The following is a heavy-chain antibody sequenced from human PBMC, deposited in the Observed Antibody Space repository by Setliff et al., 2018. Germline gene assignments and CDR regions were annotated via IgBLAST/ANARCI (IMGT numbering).Heavy chain of an antibody. D-gene: IGHD5-12*01. J-gene: IGHJ3*02. CDR1: GGSFSGYY. CDR2: INHSGST. Sequence: SETLSLTCAVYGGSFSGYYWSWIRQPPGKGLEWIGEINHSGSTNYNPSLKSRVTISVDTSKNQFSLKLSAVTAADTAVYYCTRGPDGYTYQGAFDIWGQGTMVTVSS. CDR3: TRGPDGYTYQGAFDI. V-gene: IGHV4-34*01.